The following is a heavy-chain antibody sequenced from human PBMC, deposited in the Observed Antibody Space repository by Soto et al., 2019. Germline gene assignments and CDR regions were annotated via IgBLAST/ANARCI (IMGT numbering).Heavy chain of an antibody. V-gene: IGHV1-8*01. J-gene: IGHJ6*02. CDR2: MNPNSGKT. Sequence: ASVKVSCKASGYTFTSYDINWVRQATGQGLEWMGWMNPNSGKTGYAQKFQGRVTMTRNTSISTAFMELSSLKSEDTAVFYCARGYCSGGNCYSGMDVWGQGTMVTVSS. CDR3: ARGYCSGGNCYSGMDV. CDR1: GYTFTSYD. D-gene: IGHD2-15*01.